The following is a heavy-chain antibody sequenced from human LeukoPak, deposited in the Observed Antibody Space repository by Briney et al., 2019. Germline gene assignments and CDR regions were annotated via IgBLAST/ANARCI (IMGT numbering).Heavy chain of an antibody. CDR2: TKQDGSEQ. Sequence: GGSLRLSCAASGFPFSGYWVDWVRQAPGKGMEWVANTKQDGSEQYYADSVTGRFTISRDNAKNALYLQMYSLRAEDTAVYYCSRSLEYWGQGALVTVSS. J-gene: IGHJ4*02. V-gene: IGHV3-7*01. CDR3: SRSLEY. CDR1: GFPFSGYW.